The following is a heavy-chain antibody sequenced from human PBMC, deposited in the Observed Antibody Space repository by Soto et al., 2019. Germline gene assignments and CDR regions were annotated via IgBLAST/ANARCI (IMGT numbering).Heavy chain of an antibody. CDR1: GFTFINLA. CDR3: AKVLDPDFWGPSHGRFDP. J-gene: IGHJ5*02. V-gene: IGHV3-23*04. CDR2: ISGNGIST. D-gene: IGHD3-3*01. Sequence: EVQLVESGGGLVHPEGSLRLSCAASGFTFINLAMTWVRQAPGKGLEWVSAISGNGISTYYADSVKGRFTISRDNSKDTVHLQMHSLRADDTAVYYCAKVLDPDFWGPSHGRFDPWGQGVLVTVSS.